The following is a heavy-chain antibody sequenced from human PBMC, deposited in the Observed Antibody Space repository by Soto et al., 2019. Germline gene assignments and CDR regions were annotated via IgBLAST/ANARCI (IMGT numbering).Heavy chain of an antibody. D-gene: IGHD6-13*01. CDR3: ARAQYYSSNWHHFDY. CDR1: GYTFTSYG. J-gene: IGHJ4*02. CDR2: ISAYNGNT. V-gene: IGHV1-18*01. Sequence: QVQLVQSGAEVKNPGASVKVSCKASGYTFTSYGISWMRQAPGQGLEWMGWISAYNGNTNYAPKLQGRVTMTTDPSTSTAYLELRSLTADDTAVYYCARAQYYSSNWHHFDYWGQGTLVTVSS.